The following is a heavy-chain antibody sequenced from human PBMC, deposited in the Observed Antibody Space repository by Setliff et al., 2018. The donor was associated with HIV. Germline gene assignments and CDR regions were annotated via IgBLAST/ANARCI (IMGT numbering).Heavy chain of an antibody. CDR1: GYSISSGYY. D-gene: IGHD3-22*01. CDR2: IYQTGST. J-gene: IGHJ4*02. Sequence: PSETLSLTCSVSGYSISSGYYWGWIRQSPGKGLEWIGSIYQTGSTYYNPSFKSRVTVSLDMSKNQFSLRLASVTAADTAVYYCTRHAWDSKSSGYFSDYWGQGTLVTVSS. CDR3: TRHAWDSKSSGYFSDY. V-gene: IGHV4-38-2*02.